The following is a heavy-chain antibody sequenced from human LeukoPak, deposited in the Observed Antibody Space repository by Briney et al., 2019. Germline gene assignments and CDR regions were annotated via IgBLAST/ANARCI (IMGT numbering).Heavy chain of an antibody. CDR1: GFTFTSYA. J-gene: IGHJ4*02. D-gene: IGHD3-10*01. V-gene: IGHV7-4-1*02. CDR3: ARDRVLLWFGESYYFDY. Sequence: GGSLRLSCAASGFTFTSYAMNWVRQAPGQGLEWMGWINTNTGNPTYAQGFTGRFVFSLDTSVSTAYLQISSLKAEDTAVYYCARDRVLLWFGESYYFDYWGQGTLVTVSS. CDR2: INTNTGNP.